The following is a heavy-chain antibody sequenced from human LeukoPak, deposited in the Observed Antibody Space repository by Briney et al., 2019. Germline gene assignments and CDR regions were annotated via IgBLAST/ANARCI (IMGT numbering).Heavy chain of an antibody. CDR2: IKQDGSEK. V-gene: IGHV3-7*01. J-gene: IGHJ4*02. CDR1: GFTFSSYW. CDR3: ARDEGFYGSALNDY. Sequence: PGGSLRLSCAASGFTFSSYWMSWVRQAPGKGLEWVANIKQDGSEKYYVDSVKGRFTISRDSAKNSLYLQMNSLRAEDTAVYYCARDEGFYGSALNDYWGQGTLVTVSS. D-gene: IGHD4-17*01.